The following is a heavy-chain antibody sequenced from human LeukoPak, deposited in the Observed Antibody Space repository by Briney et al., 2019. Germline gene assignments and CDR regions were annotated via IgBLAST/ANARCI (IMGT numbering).Heavy chain of an antibody. Sequence: ASVKVSCKASGGTFSSYAISWVRQAPGQGLECMGRIIPIFGTANYAQTFQGRVTITTNESTSTAYMELSSLRSEDTAVYYCARDHRHYYDSSGYLPTLGYWGQGTLVTVS. V-gene: IGHV1-69*05. CDR3: ARDHRHYYDSSGYLPTLGY. J-gene: IGHJ4*02. CDR1: GGTFSSYA. D-gene: IGHD3-22*01. CDR2: IIPIFGTA.